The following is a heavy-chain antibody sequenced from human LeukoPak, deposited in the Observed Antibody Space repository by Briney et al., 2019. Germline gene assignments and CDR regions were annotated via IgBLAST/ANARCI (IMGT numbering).Heavy chain of an antibody. D-gene: IGHD6-19*01. J-gene: IGHJ4*02. CDR3: ARVSAVAGSFYFNY. V-gene: IGHV4-39*07. CDR2: IYYSGST. CDR1: GGSISSSSYY. Sequence: SETLSLTCTVSGGSISSSSYYWGWIRQPPGKGPEWIGSIYYSGSTYYNSSLKSRVTISVDTSKNQFSLKLSSVTAADTAVYYCARVSAVAGSFYFNYWGQGTLVTVSS.